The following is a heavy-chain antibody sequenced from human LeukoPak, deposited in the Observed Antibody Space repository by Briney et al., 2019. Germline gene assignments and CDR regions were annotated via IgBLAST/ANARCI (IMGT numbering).Heavy chain of an antibody. D-gene: IGHD2-8*01. CDR3: TSIMVATDY. J-gene: IGHJ4*02. CDR1: GFTFSGSA. CDR2: IRSKANSYAT. V-gene: IGHV3-73*01. Sequence: PGGSLRHSCAASGFTFSGSAMHWVRQASGKGLEWVGRIRSKANSYATAYAASVKGRFTISRDDSKNTAYLQMNSLKTEDTAVYYCTSIMVATDYWGQGTLVTVSS.